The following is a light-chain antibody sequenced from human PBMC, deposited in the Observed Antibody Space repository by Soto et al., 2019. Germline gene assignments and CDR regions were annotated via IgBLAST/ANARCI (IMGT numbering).Light chain of an antibody. CDR3: QKYRSWT. Sequence: DIPMTQSPPSLSASVGDRVTITCRASQGISNDLVWYQQKPGKVPKLLIYAASTLQSGVPSRFSGSGSGTDFTLTISSLQPEDVATYYCQKYRSWTFGQGTKVEIK. J-gene: IGKJ1*01. CDR1: QGISND. CDR2: AAS. V-gene: IGKV1-27*01.